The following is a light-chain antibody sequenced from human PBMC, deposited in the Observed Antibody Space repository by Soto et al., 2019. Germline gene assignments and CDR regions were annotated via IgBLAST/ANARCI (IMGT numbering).Light chain of an antibody. CDR3: NSYTSSNTRL. J-gene: IGLJ2*01. Sequence: QSALTQPASVSGSPGQSITISCTGSSSDVGGYKYVSWYQQHPGKAPKLMIYEVSNRPSGVSNRFSGSKSGNTASLTISGLQDEDEAYYHCNSYTSSNTRLFGGGTKLTVL. CDR1: SSDVGGYKY. V-gene: IGLV2-14*01. CDR2: EVS.